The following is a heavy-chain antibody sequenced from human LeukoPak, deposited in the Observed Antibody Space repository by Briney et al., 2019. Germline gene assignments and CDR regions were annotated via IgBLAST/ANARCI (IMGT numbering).Heavy chain of an antibody. Sequence: PSETLSLTCAVYGGSFSGYYWSWIRQPPGKGLEWIGYIYYSGSTNYNPSLQSRVTISVDTSKNQFSLKLSSVTAADTAVYYCARATYSSGWGTSDYWGQGTLVTVSS. D-gene: IGHD6-19*01. CDR3: ARATYSSGWGTSDY. V-gene: IGHV4-59*01. J-gene: IGHJ4*02. CDR1: GGSFSGYY. CDR2: IYYSGST.